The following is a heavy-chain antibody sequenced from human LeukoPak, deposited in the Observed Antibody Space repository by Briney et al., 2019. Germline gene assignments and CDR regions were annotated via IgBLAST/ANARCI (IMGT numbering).Heavy chain of an antibody. V-gene: IGHV3-23*01. D-gene: IGHD3-10*01. CDR1: GFTFSSYA. CDR3: AKDATGNGGPYYFDH. J-gene: IGHJ4*02. CDR2: FSGSGGYT. Sequence: QPGGSLRLSCAASGFTFSSYAMSWVRQAPGKGLEWVSAFSGSGGYTYYADSVKGRFTISRDNSKNTLSLQMNSLIVEDTAVYYCAKDATGNGGPYYFDHWGQGTLVTVSS.